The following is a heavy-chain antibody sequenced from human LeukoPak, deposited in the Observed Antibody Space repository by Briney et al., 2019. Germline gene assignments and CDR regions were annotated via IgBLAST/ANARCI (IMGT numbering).Heavy chain of an antibody. CDR3: AREREGTYGDYVGRPQSFDY. J-gene: IGHJ4*02. CDR1: GFTFSDYY. CDR2: ISSSGSTI. D-gene: IGHD4-17*01. Sequence: GGSLRLSCAASGFTFSDYYMSWIRQAPGKGLEWVSYISSSGSTIYYADSVKGRFTISRDNAKNSLYLQMNSLRAEDTAVYYCAREREGTYGDYVGRPQSFDYWGQGTLVTVSS. V-gene: IGHV3-11*01.